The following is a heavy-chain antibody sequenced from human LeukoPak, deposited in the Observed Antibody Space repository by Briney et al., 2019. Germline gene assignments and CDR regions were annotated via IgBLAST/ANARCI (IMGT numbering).Heavy chain of an antibody. CDR2: ISGSGGST. J-gene: IGHJ1*01. CDR1: GFTFSSYA. D-gene: IGHD3-3*01. V-gene: IGHV3-23*01. Sequence: GGSLRLSCAASGFTFSSYAMSWVRQAPGKGLEWVSAISGSGGSTYYADSVKGRFTISRDNSKNTLYLQMNSLRAEDTAVYYGAKSGARLRFLEWLFQNGGQGTLVTVPS. CDR3: AKSGARLRFLEWLFQN.